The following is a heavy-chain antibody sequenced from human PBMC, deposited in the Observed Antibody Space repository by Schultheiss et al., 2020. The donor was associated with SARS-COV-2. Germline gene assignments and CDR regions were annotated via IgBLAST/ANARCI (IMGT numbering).Heavy chain of an antibody. CDR2: IYYSGST. V-gene: IGHV4-61*08. Sequence: SETLSLTCTVSGGSISSGGYYWSWIRQHPGKGLEWIGYIYYSGSTNYNPSLKSRVTISVDTSKNQFSLKLSSVTAADTAVYYCAREREYQLPPYYYYYYMDVWGKGTTVTVSS. CDR3: AREREYQLPPYYYYYYMDV. D-gene: IGHD2-2*01. CDR1: GGSISSGGYY. J-gene: IGHJ6*03.